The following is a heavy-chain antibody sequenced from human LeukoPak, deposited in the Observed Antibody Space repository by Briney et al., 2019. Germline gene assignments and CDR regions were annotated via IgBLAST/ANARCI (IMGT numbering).Heavy chain of an antibody. CDR1: GGSFSGYY. CDR2: INHSGST. J-gene: IGHJ6*03. V-gene: IGHV4-34*01. Sequence: PSETLSLTCAVYGGSFSGYYWSWIRQPPGKGLEWIGEINHSGSTNYNPSLKSRVTISVDTSKNQFSLKLSSVTAADTAVYYCARRLAYYYGSGSRIKSYYYYMDVWGKGTTVTISS. CDR3: ARRLAYYYGSGSRIKSYYYYMDV. D-gene: IGHD3-10*01.